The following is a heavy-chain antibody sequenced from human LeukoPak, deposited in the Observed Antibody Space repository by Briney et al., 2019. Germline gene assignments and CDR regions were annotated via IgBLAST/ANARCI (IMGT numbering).Heavy chain of an antibody. CDR1: GDSISSPKW. D-gene: IGHD3-22*01. J-gene: IGHJ4*02. V-gene: IGHV4-4*02. CDR2: IHHPGST. Sequence: SETLSLTCTVSGDSISSPKWWSWVRQPPGQGLEWIGEIHHPGSTHYNPSLKSRVSMSLDKSKNQFSLSLNSVTAADAAVYYCATYADSSGYRFDYWGPGTLVTVSS. CDR3: ATYADSSGYRFDY.